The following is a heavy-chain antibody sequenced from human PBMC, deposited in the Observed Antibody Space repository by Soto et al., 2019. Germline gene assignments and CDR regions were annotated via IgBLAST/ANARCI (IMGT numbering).Heavy chain of an antibody. J-gene: IGHJ5*02. Sequence: SETLSLTCTVSGGSISSYYWSWIRQPPGKGLEWIGYIYYSGSTSYHPSLKSRVTISVDTSKNQFSLKLNSVTAADTAVYYCARVVEQQLERWFDPWGQRTLVTVSS. CDR3: ARVVEQQLERWFDP. V-gene: IGHV4-59*01. CDR2: IYYSGST. D-gene: IGHD6-13*01. CDR1: GGSISSYY.